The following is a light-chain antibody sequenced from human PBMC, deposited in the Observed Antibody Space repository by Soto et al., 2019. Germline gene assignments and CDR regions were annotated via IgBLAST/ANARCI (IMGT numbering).Light chain of an antibody. Sequence: DIQMTQSPSTLSASVGDRVTITCRASQSINTCLAWYQRKPGKAPKLLIFDASTLESGVPSRFSGSGSGTEFTLTISSLQPDDFATYYCQQYNSYSWTFGQGTKVEVK. CDR2: DAS. CDR3: QQYNSYSWT. CDR1: QSINTC. V-gene: IGKV1-5*01. J-gene: IGKJ1*01.